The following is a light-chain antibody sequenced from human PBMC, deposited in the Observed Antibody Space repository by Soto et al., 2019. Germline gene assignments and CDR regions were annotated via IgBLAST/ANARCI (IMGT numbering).Light chain of an antibody. CDR1: SADIGVADF. CDR2: DVT. CDR3: CSYADTYVYV. Sequence: QAVLTQPRSVSGSLGHAVTISCTGTSADIGVADFVSWYQQHPGKAPKLMVYDVTVRPSGVPDRFSGSKSGNTASLTISGLQAEDEADYFCCSYADTYVYVFGTGTKVTVL. J-gene: IGLJ1*01. V-gene: IGLV2-11*01.